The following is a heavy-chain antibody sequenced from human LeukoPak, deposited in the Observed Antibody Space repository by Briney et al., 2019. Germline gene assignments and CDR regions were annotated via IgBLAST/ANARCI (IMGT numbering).Heavy chain of an antibody. J-gene: IGHJ4*02. V-gene: IGHV4-4*07. CDR3: AREGSMTARPFVSIDY. Sequence: SETLSLTCTVSGGSISSYYWSWIRQPAGKGLQWIGRIHTSGSTDYNPSLGSRVTMSVDTTKNQFSLKLSSVTAADTAVYYCAREGSMTARPFVSIDYWGQGTLVTVSS. CDR2: IHTSGST. D-gene: IGHD6-6*01. CDR1: GGSISSYY.